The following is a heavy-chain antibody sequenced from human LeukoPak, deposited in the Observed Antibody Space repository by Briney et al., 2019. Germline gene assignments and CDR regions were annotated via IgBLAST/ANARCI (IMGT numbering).Heavy chain of an antibody. J-gene: IGHJ4*02. Sequence: GGSLRLSCAASGFTFSSYAMSWARQAPGKGLEWVSAISGSGGSTYYADSVKGRFTISRDNSKNTLYLQMNSLRAEDTAVYYCAKSYYDSSGYYGYFDYWGQGTLVTVSS. CDR1: GFTFSSYA. V-gene: IGHV3-23*01. CDR2: ISGSGGST. CDR3: AKSYYDSSGYYGYFDY. D-gene: IGHD3-22*01.